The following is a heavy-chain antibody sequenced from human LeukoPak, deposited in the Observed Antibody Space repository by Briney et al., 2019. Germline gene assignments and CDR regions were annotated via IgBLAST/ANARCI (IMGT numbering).Heavy chain of an antibody. V-gene: IGHV4-59*01. CDR2: IYYSGST. CDR3: ARVGYSYGMDV. D-gene: IGHD5-18*01. Sequence: KPSEALSLTCTVSGGSISSYYWSWIRQPPGKGLEWIGYIYYSGSTIYNPSLKNRVTISVDTSKNQFTLRLSSVTAADTAVYYCARVGYSYGMDVWGQGTTVTVSS. J-gene: IGHJ6*02. CDR1: GGSISSYY.